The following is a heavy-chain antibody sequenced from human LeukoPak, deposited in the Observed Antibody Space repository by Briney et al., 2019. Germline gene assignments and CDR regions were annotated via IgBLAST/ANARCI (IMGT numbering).Heavy chain of an antibody. V-gene: IGHV4-59*08. CDR2: IYYTGTT. CDR1: GGSITSYY. D-gene: IGHD3-22*01. Sequence: SETLSLTCTVSGGSITSYYWNWLRQPPGKGLEGLGFIYYTGTTNSNTSLKSRLTISLDTSKKQFSLKLSSVTAADTAIYYCASSYFYDGNRYFDYWGQGALVTVSS. J-gene: IGHJ4*02. CDR3: ASSYFYDGNRYFDY.